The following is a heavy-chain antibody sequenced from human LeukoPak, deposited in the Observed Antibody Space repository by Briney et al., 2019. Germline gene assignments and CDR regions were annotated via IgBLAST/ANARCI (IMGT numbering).Heavy chain of an antibody. J-gene: IGHJ4*02. CDR2: ISSSSSYI. D-gene: IGHD3-22*01. V-gene: IGHV3-21*01. CDR1: GFTFSSYS. CDR3: AGAPYDSSGYYYY. Sequence: GGSLRLSCAASGFTFSSYSMDWVRQAPGKGLEWVSSISSSSSYIYYADSVKGRFTISRDNAKNSLYLQMNSLRAEDTAVYYCAGAPYDSSGYYYYWGQGTLVTVSS.